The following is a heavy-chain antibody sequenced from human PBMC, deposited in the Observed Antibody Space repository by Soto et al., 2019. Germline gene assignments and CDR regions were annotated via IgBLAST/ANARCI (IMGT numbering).Heavy chain of an antibody. J-gene: IGHJ5*02. V-gene: IGHV4-39*01. CDR1: GGPISSSSYY. Sequence: PSETLSLTCTVSGGPISSSSYYWGWIRQPPGKGLEWIGSIYYSGSTYYNPSLKSRVTISVDTSKNQFSLKLSSVTAADTAVYYCARHERITIFGVVSWFDPWGQGTLVTVSS. CDR2: IYYSGST. CDR3: ARHERITIFGVVSWFDP. D-gene: IGHD3-3*01.